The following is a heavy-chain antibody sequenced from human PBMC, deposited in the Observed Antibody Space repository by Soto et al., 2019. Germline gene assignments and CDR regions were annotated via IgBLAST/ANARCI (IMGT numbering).Heavy chain of an antibody. CDR2: IDPSDSYT. J-gene: IGHJ6*02. CDR3: ARQGYYGSGSYYPLQYYYYGMDV. D-gene: IGHD3-10*01. Sequence: PGESLKISCKGSGYSFTSYWISWVRQMPGKGLEWMGRIDPSDSYTNYSPSFQGHVTISADKSISTAYLQWSSLKASDTAMYYCARQGYYGSGSYYPLQYYYYGMDVWGQGTTVTVSS. V-gene: IGHV5-10-1*01. CDR1: GYSFTSYW.